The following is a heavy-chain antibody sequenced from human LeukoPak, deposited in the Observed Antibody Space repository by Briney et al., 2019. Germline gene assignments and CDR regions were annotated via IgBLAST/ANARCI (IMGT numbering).Heavy chain of an antibody. J-gene: IGHJ5*02. CDR2: IHIYRGNT. Sequence: ASVKVSCKASGYSSSNYGISWVRQAPGQGLEWMGWIHIYRGNTNYAQKFQGRVTMTTDTSTSTVYMEVRGLRSDDTAMYYCARDVGITVADSFDPWGQGTLVTVSS. D-gene: IGHD6-13*01. V-gene: IGHV1-18*01. CDR1: GYSSSNYG. CDR3: ARDVGITVADSFDP.